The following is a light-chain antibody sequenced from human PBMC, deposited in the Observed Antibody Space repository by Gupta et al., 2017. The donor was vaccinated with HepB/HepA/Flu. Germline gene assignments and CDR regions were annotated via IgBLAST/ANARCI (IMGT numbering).Light chain of an antibody. CDR2: EAS. J-gene: IGKJ5*01. V-gene: IGKV1-33*01. CDR3: QQYDNLPST. Sequence: DLQMNPSPSSLSASVGDRVTITRQVRQDISDYLDWYQQKPGKAPKLLIYEASNWETGVPSRFSGSGSGTDFTFTISSLQPEDMATYYCQQYDNLPSTFGQGTQLEIK. CDR1: QDISDY.